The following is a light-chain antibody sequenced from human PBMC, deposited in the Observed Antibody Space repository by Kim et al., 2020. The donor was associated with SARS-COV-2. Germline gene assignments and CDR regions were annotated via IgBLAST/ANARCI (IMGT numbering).Light chain of an antibody. Sequence: SASVGDRVTITCRARQSISYYLNWYQQKPGIAPKLLIYVASNLQSGVPSRFSGSRSGTDFTLTISALQPEDFATYYCQQSYSTPYTFGQGTKLEI. J-gene: IGKJ2*01. CDR1: QSISYY. CDR3: QQSYSTPYT. V-gene: IGKV1-39*01. CDR2: VAS.